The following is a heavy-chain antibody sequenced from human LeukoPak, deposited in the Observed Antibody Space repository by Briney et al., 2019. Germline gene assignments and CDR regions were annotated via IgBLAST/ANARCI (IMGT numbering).Heavy chain of an antibody. CDR3: TRSPEPTTYYYFDY. V-gene: IGHV4-30-2*01. J-gene: IGHJ4*02. D-gene: IGHD2/OR15-2a*01. CDR1: GGSISSGGYS. CDR2: IYHSGST. Sequence: PSQTLSLTCAVSGGSISSGGYSWSWIRQPPGKGLEWIGYIYHSGSTYYNPSLKSRVTISVDRSKNQFSLKLSSVTAADTAVYSCTRSPEPTTYYYFDYWGQGALVTVSS.